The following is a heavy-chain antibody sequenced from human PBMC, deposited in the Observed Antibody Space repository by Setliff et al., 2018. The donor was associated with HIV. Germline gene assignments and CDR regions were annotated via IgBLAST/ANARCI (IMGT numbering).Heavy chain of an antibody. V-gene: IGHV4-39*07. J-gene: IGHJ4*02. D-gene: IGHD3-9*01. Sequence: SETLSLTCTVSGGSISSNSYYWGWIRQPPGKGLEWIGSIYHSGRTYYNPSLKSRVTISVDRSKNQFSLKLTSVTAADKAVYYCATDPPQYYDSLTGYYTGRYFDYWGRGTLVTVSS. CDR1: GGSISSNSYY. CDR2: IYHSGRT. CDR3: ATDPPQYYDSLTGYYTGRYFDY.